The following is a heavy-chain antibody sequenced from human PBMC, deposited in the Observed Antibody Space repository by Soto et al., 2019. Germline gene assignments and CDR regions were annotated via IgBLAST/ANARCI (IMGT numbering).Heavy chain of an antibody. J-gene: IGHJ4*02. CDR2: ISGSGGST. V-gene: IGHV3-23*01. Sequence: EVQLLESGGGLVQPGGSLRLSCAASGFTFSSYAMSWVRQAPGKGLEWVSAISGSGGSTYYADSVKGRFTISRDNSKNTLYLQMNSLRAEDTAVYYCAKEGGLGYCSGGSCSYYFDYWGQGTLVTVSS. CDR3: AKEGGLGYCSGGSCSYYFDY. CDR1: GFTFSSYA. D-gene: IGHD2-15*01.